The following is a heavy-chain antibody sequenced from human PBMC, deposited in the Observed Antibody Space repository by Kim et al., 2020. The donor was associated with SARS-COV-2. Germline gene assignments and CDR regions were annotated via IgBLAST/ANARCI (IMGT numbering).Heavy chain of an antibody. CDR1: GFTFSSYG. J-gene: IGHJ4*02. V-gene: IGHV3-30*18. D-gene: IGHD2-21*02. Sequence: GGSLRLSCAASGFTFSSYGMHWVRQAPGKGLEWVAVISYDGSNKYYADSVKGRFTISRDNSKNTLYLQMNSLRAEDTAVYYCAKDSHIVVVTAPPGNYWGQGTLVTVSS. CDR2: ISYDGSNK. CDR3: AKDSHIVVVTAPPGNY.